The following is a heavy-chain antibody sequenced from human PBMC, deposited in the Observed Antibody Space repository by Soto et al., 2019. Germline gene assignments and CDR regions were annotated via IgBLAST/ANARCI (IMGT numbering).Heavy chain of an antibody. J-gene: IGHJ4*02. CDR1: GGSISSGDYY. D-gene: IGHD5-12*01. Sequence: SETLSLTCTVSGGSISSGDYYWSWIRQPPGKGLEWIGYIYYSGSTYYNPSLKSRVTISVDTSKNQFSLKLSSVTAADTAVYYCARGFDVDIVATSGYLDSWGQGTLVTVSS. CDR3: ARGFDVDIVATSGYLDS. CDR2: IYYSGST. V-gene: IGHV4-30-4*01.